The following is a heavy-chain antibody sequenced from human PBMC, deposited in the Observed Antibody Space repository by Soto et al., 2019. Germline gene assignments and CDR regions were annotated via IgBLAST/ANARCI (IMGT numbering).Heavy chain of an antibody. J-gene: IGHJ5*02. Sequence: SETLSLTCSVSGGSINSGDYYWTWVRQPPGKGLEWIGYIYYDGNSQHNPSLKSRVTMSIDTSKNQFSLNLSSVTAADTAVYYCASDRRWLPRGPNNWLDLWGQGTQVTVYS. D-gene: IGHD5-12*01. CDR1: GGSINSGDYY. V-gene: IGHV4-30-4*01. CDR2: IYYDGNS. CDR3: ASDRRWLPRGPNNWLDL.